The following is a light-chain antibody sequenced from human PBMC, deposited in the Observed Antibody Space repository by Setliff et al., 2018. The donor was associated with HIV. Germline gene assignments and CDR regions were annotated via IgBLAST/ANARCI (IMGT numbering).Light chain of an antibody. CDR1: SPNIGAGFD. CDR2: SFT. CDR3: AAWDDSLNGPL. J-gene: IGLJ3*02. Sequence: SVLTQPPSVSGAPGQRVTISCTGSSPNIGAGFDVHWYQQFPGTAPKLLIYSFTNRPSGVSDRFSGSKSGTSASLAISDLQSEDEADYYCAAWDDSLNGPLFGGGTQLTVL. V-gene: IGLV1-40*01.